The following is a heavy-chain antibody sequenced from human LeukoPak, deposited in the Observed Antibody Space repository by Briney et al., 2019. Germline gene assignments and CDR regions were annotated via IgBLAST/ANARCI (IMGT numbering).Heavy chain of an antibody. CDR2: IRYDGSNK. CDR1: GFTFSSYG. J-gene: IGHJ3*02. V-gene: IGHV3-30*02. D-gene: IGHD3-10*01. CDR3: AKALSGGEQRDAFDI. Sequence: GGSLRLSCAESGFTFSSYGMHWVRQAPGKGLEWVAFIRYDGSNKYYADSVKGRFTISRDNSKNTLYLQMNSLRAEDTAVYYCAKALSGGEQRDAFDIWGQRTMVTVSS.